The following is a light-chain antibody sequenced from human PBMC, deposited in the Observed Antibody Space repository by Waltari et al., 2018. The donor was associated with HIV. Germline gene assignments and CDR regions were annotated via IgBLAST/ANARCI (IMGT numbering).Light chain of an antibody. CDR3: ATWDDSLNGRV. CDR1: SSNIGRNT. Sequence: QSMLTQPPSASGTPGQRVTISCSGSSSNIGRNTLNWYQQRPGTAPKLLIYSSNHRPSGVPDRFSGSKSGTSASLAISGLQSEDEADYYCATWDDSLNGRVFGGGTKLTVL. V-gene: IGLV1-44*01. J-gene: IGLJ3*02. CDR2: SSN.